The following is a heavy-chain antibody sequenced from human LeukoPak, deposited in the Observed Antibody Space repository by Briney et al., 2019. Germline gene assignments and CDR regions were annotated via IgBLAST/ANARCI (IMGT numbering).Heavy chain of an antibody. Sequence: SQTLSLTCTVSGGSISSGSYYWSWIRQPAGKGLEWIGRIYTSGSTNYNPSLKSRVTISVDTSKNQFSLKLSSVTAADTAVYYCARVGYYDILTGYQRTDAFDIWGQGTMVTVSS. CDR3: ARVGYYDILTGYQRTDAFDI. J-gene: IGHJ3*02. D-gene: IGHD3-9*01. CDR2: IYTSGST. CDR1: GGSISSGSYY. V-gene: IGHV4-61*02.